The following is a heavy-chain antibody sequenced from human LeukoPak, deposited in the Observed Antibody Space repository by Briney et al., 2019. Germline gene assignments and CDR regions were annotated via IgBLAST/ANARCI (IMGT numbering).Heavy chain of an antibody. CDR3: ARAQAATYGMDV. Sequence: PGESLRLSCSASGVTLGTHAMSWVRQAPGKGLEWVSVIYSGGTTYYADSVKGRFTISRDNSKNTLYLQINSLRAEDTAVYYCARAQAATYGMDVWGQGTTVTVSS. V-gene: IGHV3-53*01. CDR2: IYSGGTT. CDR1: GVTLGTHA. D-gene: IGHD6-25*01. J-gene: IGHJ6*02.